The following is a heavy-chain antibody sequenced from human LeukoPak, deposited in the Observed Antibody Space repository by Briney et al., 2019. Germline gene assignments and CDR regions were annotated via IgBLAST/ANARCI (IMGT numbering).Heavy chain of an antibody. D-gene: IGHD2-15*01. CDR2: INHSGST. CDR1: GGSFSGYY. CDR3: ARGGCSGGSCYSDFDY. V-gene: IGHV4-34*01. Sequence: SETLSLTCAVYGGSFSGYYWSWIRQPPGKGLEWIGEINHSGSTNYNPSLKCRVTISVDTSKNQFSLELSSVTAADTAVYYCARGGCSGGSCYSDFDYWGQGTRVTVSS. J-gene: IGHJ4*02.